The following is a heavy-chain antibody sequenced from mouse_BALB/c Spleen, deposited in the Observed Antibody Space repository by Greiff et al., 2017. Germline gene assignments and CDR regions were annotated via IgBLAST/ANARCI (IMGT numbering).Heavy chain of an antibody. CDR3: ADLLWSDEGYWYFDV. CDR2: ISYSGST. V-gene: IGHV3-2*02. CDR1: GYSITSDYA. D-gene: IGHD2-1*01. Sequence: DVKLVESGPGLVKPSQSLSLTCTVTGYSITSDYAWNWIRQFPGNKLEWMGYISYSGSTSYNPSLKSRISITRDTSKNQFFLQLNSVTTEDTATYYCADLLWSDEGYWYFDVWGAGTTVTVSS. J-gene: IGHJ1*01.